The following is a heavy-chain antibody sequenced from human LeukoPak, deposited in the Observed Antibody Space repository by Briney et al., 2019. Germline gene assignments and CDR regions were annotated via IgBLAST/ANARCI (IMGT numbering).Heavy chain of an antibody. Sequence: GRSLRLACAASGLIFSGSVMHWVRQAPGKGLEWVAIMSYDGTNENYGDSVKGRFTISRDNSKNTLYLHMNSLRHDDTAVYYCAKDSGGSVLEDWGHGSLVIVSS. CDR2: MSYDGTNE. CDR3: AKDSGGSVLED. V-gene: IGHV3-30*18. J-gene: IGHJ4*01. D-gene: IGHD2-15*01. CDR1: GLIFSGSV.